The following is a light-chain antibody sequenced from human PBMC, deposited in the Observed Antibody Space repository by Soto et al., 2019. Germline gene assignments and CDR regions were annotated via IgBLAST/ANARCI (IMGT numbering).Light chain of an antibody. Sequence: MTQSPATLSVSPGERATLSCRASQSVSSHLAWYQQKAGKAPKLLIYDASSLESGVPSRFSGSGSGTEFTLTISSLQPDDVATYYCQQYNSYPWTFGQGTKVEIK. CDR2: DAS. CDR3: QQYNSYPWT. CDR1: QSVSSH. V-gene: IGKV1-5*01. J-gene: IGKJ1*01.